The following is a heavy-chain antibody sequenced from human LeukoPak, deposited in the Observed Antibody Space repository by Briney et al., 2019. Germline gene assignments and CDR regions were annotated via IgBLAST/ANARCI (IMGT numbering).Heavy chain of an antibody. CDR2: TIPIFGTA. D-gene: IGHD5-18*01. CDR3: ATNQDTAIFMFLTH. Sequence: SVKVSCKASGGTFSSYAISWVRQAPGQGLEWMGGTIPIFGTANYAQKFQGRVTITTDESTSTAYMELSSLRSEDTAVYYCATNQDTAIFMFLTHWGQGTLVTVSS. J-gene: IGHJ4*02. V-gene: IGHV1-69*05. CDR1: GGTFSSYA.